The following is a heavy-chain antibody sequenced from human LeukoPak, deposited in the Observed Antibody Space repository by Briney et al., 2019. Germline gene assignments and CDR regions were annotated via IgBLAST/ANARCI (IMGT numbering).Heavy chain of an antibody. D-gene: IGHD6-6*01. Sequence: PGRSLRLSCAASGFTFSSYGMHWVRQAPGKGLEWVSAISGSGGSTYYADSVKGRFTISRDNSKNTLYLQMNSLRAEDTAVYYCAKSAARPNPSSQFDPWGQGTLVTVSS. CDR3: AKSAARPNPSSQFDP. J-gene: IGHJ5*02. CDR1: GFTFSSYG. V-gene: IGHV3-23*01. CDR2: ISGSGGST.